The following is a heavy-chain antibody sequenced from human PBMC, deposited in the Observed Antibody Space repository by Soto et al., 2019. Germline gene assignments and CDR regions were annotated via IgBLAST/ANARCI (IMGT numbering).Heavy chain of an antibody. CDR3: ARGPSLAAADVPNLFSDY. J-gene: IGHJ4*02. V-gene: IGHV1-2*02. CDR2: INPNSGGT. D-gene: IGHD6-13*01. Sequence: AAVKVSCKASGYTFTGYYMHWVRQAPGQGLEWMGWINPNSGGTNYAQKFQGRVTMTRDTSISTAYMELSRLRSDDTAVYYCARGPSLAAADVPNLFSDYWGQGTLVTVSS. CDR1: GYTFTGYY.